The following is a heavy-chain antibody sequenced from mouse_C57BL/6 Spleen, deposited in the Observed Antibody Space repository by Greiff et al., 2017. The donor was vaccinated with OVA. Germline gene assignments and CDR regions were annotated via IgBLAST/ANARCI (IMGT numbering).Heavy chain of an antibody. Sequence: QVHVKQPGTELVKPGASVKLSCKASGYTFTSYWMHWVKQRPGQGLEWIGNINPSNGGTNYNEKFKSKATLTVDKSSSTAYMQLSSLTSEDSAVYYCARDDYSAWFAYWGQGTLVTVSA. V-gene: IGHV1-53*01. CDR3: ARDDYSAWFAY. CDR2: INPSNGGT. D-gene: IGHD2-4*01. J-gene: IGHJ3*01. CDR1: GYTFTSYW.